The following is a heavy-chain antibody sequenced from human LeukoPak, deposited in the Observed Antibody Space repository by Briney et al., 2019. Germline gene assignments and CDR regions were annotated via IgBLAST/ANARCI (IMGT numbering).Heavy chain of an antibody. CDR2: IYSSGST. CDR3: ARDSLVGSYHYFDY. Sequence: SETLSLTCTVSGGSISTYYWSWIRQPAGKGLQWIGRIYSSGSTNYNPSLKSRVTMAVDTSKNQFSLKLSSVTAADTAIYYCARDSLVGSYHYFDYWGQGTLVTVSS. V-gene: IGHV4-4*07. J-gene: IGHJ4*02. D-gene: IGHD3-10*01. CDR1: GGSISTYY.